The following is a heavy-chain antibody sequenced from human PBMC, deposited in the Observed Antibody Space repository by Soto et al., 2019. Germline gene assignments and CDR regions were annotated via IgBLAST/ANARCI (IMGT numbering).Heavy chain of an antibody. Sequence: SETLSLTCTVSGGSISSYYWSWIRQPPGKGLERIGYIYYSGSTNYNPSLKSRVTISVDTSKNQFSLKLSSVTAADTAVYYCARGPGSSGVPAAIPDHDAFDIWGQGTMVTVSS. CDR1: GGSISSYY. CDR3: ARGPGSSGVPAAIPDHDAFDI. J-gene: IGHJ3*02. CDR2: IYYSGST. D-gene: IGHD2-2*01. V-gene: IGHV4-59*01.